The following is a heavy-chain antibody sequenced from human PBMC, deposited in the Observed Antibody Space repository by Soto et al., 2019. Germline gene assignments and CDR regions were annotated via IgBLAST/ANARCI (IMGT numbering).Heavy chain of an antibody. V-gene: IGHV1-46*01. Sequence: ASVKVSCKASGYTFTSYYMHWVRQAPGQGLEWMGIINPSGGSTSYAQKFQGRVTMTRDTSTSTLYMELSSLRSEDTAVYFCARDLGSPFDFWGQGTLVTVSS. CDR1: GYTFTSYY. D-gene: IGHD2-2*03. J-gene: IGHJ4*02. CDR2: INPSGGST. CDR3: ARDLGSPFDF.